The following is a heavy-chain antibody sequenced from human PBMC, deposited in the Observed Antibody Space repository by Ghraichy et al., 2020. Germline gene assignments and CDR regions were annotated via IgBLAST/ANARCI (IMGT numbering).Heavy chain of an antibody. CDR3: ARDPYGDYKSEGTDY. Sequence: GGSLRLSCAASGFTFSRHWMSWVRQAPGKGLEWVSTINSDGSDIFYVDSVKGRFIISRDNAKNSVSLEMNSLRVEDTAVYYCARDPYGDYKSEGTDYWGQGTLVSVSS. V-gene: IGHV3-7*01. D-gene: IGHD4-17*01. CDR1: GFTFSRHW. CDR2: INSDGSDI. J-gene: IGHJ4*02.